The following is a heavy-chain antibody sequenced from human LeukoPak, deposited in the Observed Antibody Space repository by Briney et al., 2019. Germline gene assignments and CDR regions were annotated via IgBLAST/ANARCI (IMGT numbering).Heavy chain of an antibody. J-gene: IGHJ6*03. CDR3: ARIAARDYYYYYYMDV. CDR2: IIPIFGTA. CDR1: GGTFSSYA. D-gene: IGHD6-6*01. V-gene: IGHV1-69*05. Sequence: GASVKVSCKASGGTFSSYAISWVRQAPGQGLEWMGGIIPIFGTANYAQKFQGRVTITMDESTSTAYMELSSLRSEDTAVYYCARIAARDYYYYYYMDVWGKGTTVTVSS.